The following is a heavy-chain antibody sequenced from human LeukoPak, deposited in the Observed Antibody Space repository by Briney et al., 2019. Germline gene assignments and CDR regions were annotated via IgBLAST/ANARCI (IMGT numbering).Heavy chain of an antibody. CDR2: ISHEGSAQ. Sequence: GGSLRLSCAASGFSFGSYGIHWVRQAPGKGLEWVAVISHEGSAQYHADSVKGRFTVSRDNSKNMVYLQMNSLRAEDTAVYYCARTREQWQVLDYWGQGTLVIVSS. CDR3: ARTREQWQVLDY. D-gene: IGHD6-19*01. J-gene: IGHJ4*02. CDR1: GFSFGSYG. V-gene: IGHV3-30*03.